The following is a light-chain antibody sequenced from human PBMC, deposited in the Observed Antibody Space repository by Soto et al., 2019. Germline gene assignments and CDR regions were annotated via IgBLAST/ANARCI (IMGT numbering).Light chain of an antibody. CDR3: EQYNNWFSIT. CDR2: DAS. V-gene: IGKV3-15*01. Sequence: EIVMTQPPATLSVSPGERATLSCRASQSVTSNFAWYQQKPGQAPRLLIYDASTRATGIPARFSGSGFGTEFTLTISSLQPEDFAVYYCEQYNNWFSITFGQGTRLEIK. CDR1: QSVTSN. J-gene: IGKJ5*01.